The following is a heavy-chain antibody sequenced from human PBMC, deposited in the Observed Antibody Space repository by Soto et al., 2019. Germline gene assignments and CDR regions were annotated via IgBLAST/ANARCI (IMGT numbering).Heavy chain of an antibody. CDR1: GFTFSSYA. CDR2: ISYDGSNK. D-gene: IGHD3-10*01. CDR3: ARDGPERWFGDHKRYYYYGMDV. J-gene: IGHJ6*02. Sequence: PGGSLRLSCAASGFTFSSYAMHWVRQAPGKGLEWVAVISYDGSNKYYADSVKGRFTISRDNSKNTLYLQMNSLRAEDTAVYYCARDGPERWFGDHKRYYYYGMDVWGQRTTVTVSS. V-gene: IGHV3-30-3*01.